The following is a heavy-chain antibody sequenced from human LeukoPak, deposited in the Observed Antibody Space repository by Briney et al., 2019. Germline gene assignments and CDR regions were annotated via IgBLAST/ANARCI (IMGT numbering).Heavy chain of an antibody. CDR3: ARLPSFSSWYDEYFDY. V-gene: IGHV1-2*02. CDR2: INPNSGGT. D-gene: IGHD6-13*01. J-gene: IGHJ4*02. CDR1: GYTFTGYY. Sequence: AASVKVSCKASGYTFTGYYIHWVRQAPGQGLEWMGWINPNSGGTNYAQKFQGRVTMTRDTSISTAYMELSRLRSDDTAVYYCARLPSFSSWYDEYFDYWGQGTLVTVSS.